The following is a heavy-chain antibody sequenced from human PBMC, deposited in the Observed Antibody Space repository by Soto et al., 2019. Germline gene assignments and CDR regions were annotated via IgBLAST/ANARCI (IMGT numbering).Heavy chain of an antibody. V-gene: IGHV1-18*01. CDR1: GYTFTSYG. Sequence: QVQLVQSGAEVKKPGASVKVSCKASGYTFTSYGISWVRQAPGQGLEWMGWFSAYNGKTNYAQKLQGRVNMTTDTSTSTGYLGVRSLRSYDTAVSYCARDPGTRSDYWGQGTLVTVSS. J-gene: IGHJ4*02. CDR2: FSAYNGKT. CDR3: ARDPGTRSDY. D-gene: IGHD3-10*01.